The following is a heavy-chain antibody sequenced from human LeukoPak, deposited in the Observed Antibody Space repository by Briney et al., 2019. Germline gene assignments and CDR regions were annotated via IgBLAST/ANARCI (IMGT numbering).Heavy chain of an antibody. J-gene: IGHJ5*02. CDR2: ISSSSSYI. Sequence: EASLRLSCAASGFTFSSYSMNWVRQAPGKGLEWASSISSSSSYIYYADSVKGRFTISRDNAKNSLYLQMNSLRAEDTAVYYCARERGERVVPAAFFDPWGQGTLVTVSS. CDR1: GFTFSSYS. V-gene: IGHV3-21*01. D-gene: IGHD2-2*01. CDR3: ARERGERVVPAAFFDP.